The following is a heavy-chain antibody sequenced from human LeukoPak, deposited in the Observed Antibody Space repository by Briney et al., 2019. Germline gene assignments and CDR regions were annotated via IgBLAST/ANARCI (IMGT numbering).Heavy chain of an antibody. D-gene: IGHD2-15*01. Sequence: GGSLRLSCAASGFTVGSNYMHWVRQVPGKGLVWVSRINNDGSYTTYADSVKGRFTISRDNAKNTLYLQMNSLRAEDTAVYYCTREVLAAGKTLDYWGQGTLMTVSS. CDR2: INNDGSYT. V-gene: IGHV3-74*01. CDR3: TREVLAAGKTLDY. J-gene: IGHJ4*02. CDR1: GFTVGSNY.